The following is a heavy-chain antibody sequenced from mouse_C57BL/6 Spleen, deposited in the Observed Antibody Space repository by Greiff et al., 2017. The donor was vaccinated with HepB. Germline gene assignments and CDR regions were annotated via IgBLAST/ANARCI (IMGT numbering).Heavy chain of an antibody. V-gene: IGHV5-17*01. Sequence: EVKLVESGGGLVKPGGSLKLSCAASGFTFSDYGMHWVRQAPEKGLEWVAYISSGSSTIYYADTVKGRFTISRDNAKNTLFLQMTSLRSEDTAMYYCARGDYYDYDGWYFDVWGTGTTVTVSS. CDR1: GFTFSDYG. J-gene: IGHJ1*03. CDR3: ARGDYYDYDGWYFDV. CDR2: ISSGSSTI. D-gene: IGHD2-4*01.